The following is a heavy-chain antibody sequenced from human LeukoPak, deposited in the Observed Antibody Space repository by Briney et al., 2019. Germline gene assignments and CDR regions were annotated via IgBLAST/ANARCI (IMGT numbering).Heavy chain of an antibody. CDR1: GGTFSSYA. CDR2: IIPIFGTA. CDR3: AREAGVTIFGETGPSEHPDQTPVYYYYMDV. D-gene: IGHD3-3*01. V-gene: IGHV1-69*13. J-gene: IGHJ6*03. Sequence: SVKVSCKASGGTFSSYAISWVRQAPGQGLEWMGGIIPIFGTANYAQKFQGRVTITADESTSTAYMELSSLRSEDTAVYYCAREAGVTIFGETGPSEHPDQTPVYYYYMDVWGKGTTVTVSS.